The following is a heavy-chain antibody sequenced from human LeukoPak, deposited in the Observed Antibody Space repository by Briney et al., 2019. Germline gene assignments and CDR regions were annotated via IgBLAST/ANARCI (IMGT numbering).Heavy chain of an antibody. CDR2: IIPIFGTT. D-gene: IGHD6-6*01. CDR3: ARDYSSSHYQFYFDY. J-gene: IGHJ4*02. CDR1: GGTFSSYA. Sequence: ASVKVSCKASGGTFSSYAISWVRQAPGQGLEWMGGIIPIFGTTNYAQKFQGRVTVTTDTSKSKAYMELRSLKSDDRAVYYCARDYSSSHYQFYFDYWGQGTLVTVSS. V-gene: IGHV1-69*05.